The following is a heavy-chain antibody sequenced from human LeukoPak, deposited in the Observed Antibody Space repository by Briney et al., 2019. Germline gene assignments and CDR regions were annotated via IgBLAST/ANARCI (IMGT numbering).Heavy chain of an antibody. CDR2: ISSTGTTI. Sequence: GGSLRLSCTASGVTFSRHSMNWARQAPGKGLEWVSHISSTGTTIYYADSVKGRFTISRDNAKSSLYLQMNSLRAEDTAKYYCAGWVSALHRYFYYYGLDVWGQGTTVVVSS. V-gene: IGHV3-48*01. D-gene: IGHD3-16*01. CDR3: AGWVSALHRYFYYYGLDV. J-gene: IGHJ6*02. CDR1: GVTFSRHS.